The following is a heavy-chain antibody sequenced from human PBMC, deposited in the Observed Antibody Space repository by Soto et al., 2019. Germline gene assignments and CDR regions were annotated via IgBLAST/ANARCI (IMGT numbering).Heavy chain of an antibody. V-gene: IGHV4-34*01. Sequence: SETLSLTCAVYGGSCSGYYWSWIRQPPGKGLEWIGEINHSGSTNYNPSLKSRVTISVDTSKNQFSLKLSSVTAADTAVYYCARASTVSNTNALDYWGQGTLVTVS. CDR2: INHSGST. J-gene: IGHJ4*02. CDR3: ARASTVSNTNALDY. D-gene: IGHD4-17*01. CDR1: GGSCSGYY.